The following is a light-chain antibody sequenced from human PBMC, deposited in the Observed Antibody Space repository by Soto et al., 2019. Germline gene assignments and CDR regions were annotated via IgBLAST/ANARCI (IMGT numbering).Light chain of an antibody. Sequence: DIQMTQSPSTLSASVGDRVTITCRASQGISNWLAWYQHKPGKAPKLLIYDASTLESGVPSRFSGSGSGTEFTLTISSLLPDDFATYYCQHYNSYSEAFGQGTKVDI. J-gene: IGKJ1*01. CDR2: DAS. CDR1: QGISNW. V-gene: IGKV1-5*01. CDR3: QHYNSYSEA.